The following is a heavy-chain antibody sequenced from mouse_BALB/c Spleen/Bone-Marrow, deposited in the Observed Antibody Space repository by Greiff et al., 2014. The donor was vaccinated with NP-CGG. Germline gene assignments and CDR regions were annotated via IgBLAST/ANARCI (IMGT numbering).Heavy chain of an antibody. CDR2: IHYSGST. Sequence: VQLQQSGPDLVKPSQSLSLTCTVTGYSITSGYSWHWIRPFPGNKLEWMGYIHYSGSTNYNPSLKSRISISRDTSKNQFFLQLNSVTTEDTATYYCARREGNHAAWFAYWGQGTLVTVSA. J-gene: IGHJ3*01. V-gene: IGHV3-1*02. CDR1: GYSITSGYS. D-gene: IGHD2-1*01. CDR3: ARREGNHAAWFAY.